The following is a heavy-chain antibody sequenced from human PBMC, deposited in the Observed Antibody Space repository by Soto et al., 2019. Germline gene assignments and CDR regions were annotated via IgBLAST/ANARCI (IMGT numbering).Heavy chain of an antibody. CDR3: ARILDWNQLRDRYYYYYGMDV. CDR2: IYTSGST. J-gene: IGHJ6*02. V-gene: IGHV4-4*07. CDR1: GGSISSYY. D-gene: IGHD1-1*01. Sequence: PSETLSLTCTVSGGSISSYYWSWIRQPAGKGLEWIGRIYTSGSTNYNPSLKSRVTMSVDTSKNQFSLKLSSVTAADTAVYYCARILDWNQLRDRYYYYYGMDVWGQGTTVTVSS.